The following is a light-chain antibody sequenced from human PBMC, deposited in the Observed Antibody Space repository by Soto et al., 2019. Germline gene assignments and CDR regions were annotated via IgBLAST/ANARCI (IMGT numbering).Light chain of an antibody. CDR3: QQYGSSGT. V-gene: IGKV3-20*01. CDR2: GAS. Sequence: EIMLTQSPGTLSLSTGERATLSCRASQSVSNNYLAWYQQKPGQAPRLLIYGASNRATGIPDRFSGSGPGTDFTLTISRLEPEDFAVYYCQQYGSSGTFGQGTKVDIK. CDR1: QSVSNNY. J-gene: IGKJ1*01.